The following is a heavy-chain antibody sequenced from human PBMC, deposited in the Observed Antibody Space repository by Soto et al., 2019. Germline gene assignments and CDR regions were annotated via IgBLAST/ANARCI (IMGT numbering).Heavy chain of an antibody. CDR1: GASIISLDYY. V-gene: IGHV4-30-4*01. CDR3: ARGAVVSLVRGVMGGNWFDP. Sequence: QVQLQESGPGLVMPSQTLSLTCTVSGASIISLDYYWTWIRQPPGQGLEWIGHIYHTGAPYYNPSLVSRVVMAVATSNNQFSLKLSSVPAADTAVFYCARGAVVSLVRGVMGGNWFDPWGQGTLVTVSS. D-gene: IGHD3-10*01. J-gene: IGHJ5*02. CDR2: IYHTGAP.